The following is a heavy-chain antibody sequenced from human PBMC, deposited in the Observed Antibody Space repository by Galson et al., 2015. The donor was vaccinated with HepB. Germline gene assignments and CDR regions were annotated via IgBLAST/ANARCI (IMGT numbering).Heavy chain of an antibody. CDR1: GFTFSSYA. V-gene: IGHV3-23*01. D-gene: IGHD3-3*01. CDR2: ICGNGRNT. J-gene: IGHJ4*02. CDR3: ATTPFYDFWSAYQADY. Sequence: SLRLSCATSGFTFSSYAMPWVRQAPGKGLEWVSAICGNGRNTFYADSVKGRFTISRDNSKNTLYLQMNSLRAEDTAVYYCATTPFYDFWSAYQADYWGQGTLVTVSS.